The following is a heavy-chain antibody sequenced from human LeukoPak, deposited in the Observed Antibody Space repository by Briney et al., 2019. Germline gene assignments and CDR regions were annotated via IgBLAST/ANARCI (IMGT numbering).Heavy chain of an antibody. Sequence: PGGSLRLSCAPSGFTFSSYEVNWVRHPPGEGLEWGSYISSSGSTIYYADSVKGRFTISRDNDKNSLHLQMNSLRAEDTAVYYCAELGITMIGGVWGKGTTVTISS. J-gene: IGHJ6*04. CDR3: AELGITMIGGV. D-gene: IGHD3-10*02. CDR1: GFTFSSYE. V-gene: IGHV3-48*03. CDR2: ISSSGSTI.